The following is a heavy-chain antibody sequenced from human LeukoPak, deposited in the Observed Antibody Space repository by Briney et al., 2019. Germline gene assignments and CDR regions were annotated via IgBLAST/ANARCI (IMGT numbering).Heavy chain of an antibody. CDR3: AIPPVGVTTIRGQHGMDV. Sequence: AGGSLRLSCAASGFTFSSYSMNWVRQAPGKGLEWVSSISSSSSYIYYADSVKGRFTISRDNAKNSLYLQMNSLRAEDTAVYYCAIPPVGVTTIRGQHGMDVWGQGTTVTVSS. J-gene: IGHJ6*02. D-gene: IGHD4-17*01. V-gene: IGHV3-21*01. CDR2: ISSSSSYI. CDR1: GFTFSSYS.